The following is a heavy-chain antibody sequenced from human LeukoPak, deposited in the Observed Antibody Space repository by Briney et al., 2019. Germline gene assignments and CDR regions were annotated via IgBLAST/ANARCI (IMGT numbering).Heavy chain of an antibody. CDR2: ISGSGGST. Sequence: GGSLRLSCAASGFTFSSYAMSWVRQAPGKGLEWVSAISGSGGSTYYADSVKGRFTISRDNSKNTLYLQMNSLRAEDTAVYYCSLEWFLRRGYYYYYMDVWGQGTLVTVSS. D-gene: IGHD3-3*01. CDR1: GFTFSSYA. J-gene: IGHJ6*03. V-gene: IGHV3-23*01. CDR3: SLEWFLRRGYYYYYMDV.